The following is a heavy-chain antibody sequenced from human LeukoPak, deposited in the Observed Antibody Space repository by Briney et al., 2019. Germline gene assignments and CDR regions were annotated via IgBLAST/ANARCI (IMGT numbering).Heavy chain of an antibody. CDR2: IYYSGST. J-gene: IGHJ5*02. D-gene: IGHD5-18*01. CDR1: GGSISSSSYY. Sequence: SETLSLTCTVSGGSISSSSYYWGWIRQPPGKGLEWIGSIYYSGSTNYNPSLKSRVTISVDTSKNQFSLKLSSVTAADTAVYYCARGGRYSYGRNWLDPWGQGTLVTVSS. V-gene: IGHV4-39*07. CDR3: ARGGRYSYGRNWLDP.